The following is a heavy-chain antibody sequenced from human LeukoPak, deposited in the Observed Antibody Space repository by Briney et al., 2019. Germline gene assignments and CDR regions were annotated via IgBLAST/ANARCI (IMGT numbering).Heavy chain of an antibody. CDR3: ATFVGATLWAFDI. CDR2: ISSSSSYI. J-gene: IGHJ3*02. CDR1: GFTFSTYS. Sequence: GGSLRLSCAASGFTFSTYSMNWVRQAPGKGLEWVSSISSSSSYIYYAESVKGRFTISRDNAKNSLYLQMNSLTAEDTAVYYCATFVGATLWAFDIWGQGTMVTVSS. V-gene: IGHV3-21*01. D-gene: IGHD1-26*01.